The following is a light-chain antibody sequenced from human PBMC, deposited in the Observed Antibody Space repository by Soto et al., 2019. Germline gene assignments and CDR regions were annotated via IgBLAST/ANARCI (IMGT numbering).Light chain of an antibody. CDR2: DAS. Sequence: DIQMTQSPSTLSASVGDRVTITCRASQSISNWLAWYQQKPGIAPKLLIYDASSLESGVPSRFSGSGSGTEFTLTISSLQPDDFATYYCQQYNSYSRTFGQGTKVEVK. V-gene: IGKV1-5*01. CDR3: QQYNSYSRT. CDR1: QSISNW. J-gene: IGKJ1*01.